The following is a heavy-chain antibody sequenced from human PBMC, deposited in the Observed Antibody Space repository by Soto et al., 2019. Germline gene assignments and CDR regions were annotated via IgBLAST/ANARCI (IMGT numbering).Heavy chain of an antibody. CDR3: AKGGRQGLVTSDFNY. V-gene: IGHV3-30*18. Sequence: VQLVESGGGVVQPGRSLRLSCAASGFTFSDYAMHWVRQAPGKGLEWVAVVSHVGRNKNYADSVKGRFTITRDSTKNTVSRKITSLRAEDTAVYYGAKGGRQGLVTSDFNYWGQGALVTVSS. J-gene: IGHJ4*02. CDR2: VSHVGRNK. CDR1: GFTFSDYA. D-gene: IGHD6-19*01.